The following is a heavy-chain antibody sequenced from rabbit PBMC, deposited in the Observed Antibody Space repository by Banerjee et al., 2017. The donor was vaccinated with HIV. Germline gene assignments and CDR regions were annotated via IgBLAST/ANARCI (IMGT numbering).Heavy chain of an antibody. CDR3: ARDLAGVIGWNFGL. Sequence: QEQLEESGGDLVKPEGSLTLTCTASGLDFSSYWICWVRQAPEKGLEWIACVGTDSGSTYYASWAEGRFTISKTSSTTVTLQMTSLTAADTATYFCARDLAGVIGWNFGLWGQGTLVTVS. D-gene: IGHD4-1*01. J-gene: IGHJ3*01. CDR1: GLDFSSYW. V-gene: IGHV1S45*01. CDR2: VGTDSGST.